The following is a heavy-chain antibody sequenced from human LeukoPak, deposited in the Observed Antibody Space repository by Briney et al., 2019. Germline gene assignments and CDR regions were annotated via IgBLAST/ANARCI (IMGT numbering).Heavy chain of an antibody. D-gene: IGHD5/OR15-5a*01. J-gene: IGHJ4*02. CDR3: AKQTSVRRDYFDY. CDR1: GFTFSSYA. CDR2: ISGSGGST. V-gene: IGHV3-23*01. Sequence: GGSLRLSCAASGFTFSSYAMSWVRQAPGKGLEWVSAISGSGGSTYYADSVKGRFTISRDDSKNTLYLQMNSLRAEDTAVYYCAKQTSVRRDYFDYWGQGTLVTVSS.